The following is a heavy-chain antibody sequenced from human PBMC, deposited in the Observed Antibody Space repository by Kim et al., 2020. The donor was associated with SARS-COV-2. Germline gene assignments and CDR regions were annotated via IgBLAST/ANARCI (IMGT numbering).Heavy chain of an antibody. J-gene: IGHJ4*02. D-gene: IGHD5-12*01. CDR3: ARPQKGGYVFQLGG. V-gene: IGHV1-2*02. Sequence: AQKFQGRVTMTRDTSISTAYMELSRLRSDDTAVYYCARPQKGGYVFQLGGWGQGTLVTVSS.